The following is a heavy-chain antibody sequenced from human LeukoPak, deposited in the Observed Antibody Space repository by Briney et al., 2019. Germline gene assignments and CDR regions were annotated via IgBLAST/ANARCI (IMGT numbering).Heavy chain of an antibody. CDR3: VKDQLSGNGIYDPFDE. J-gene: IGHJ3*01. D-gene: IGHD2-8*01. CDR1: GFNFNIHA. V-gene: IGHV3-23*01. CDR2: IGGTAIAT. Sequence: PGGSLRLSCVASGFNFNIHAMSWVRQAPGKGLEWVSTIGGTAIATDYADSVKGRFTFSRDNSRNTLYLQMNNLKTEDTAVYYCVKDQLSGNGIYDPFDEWGQGTMVTVSS.